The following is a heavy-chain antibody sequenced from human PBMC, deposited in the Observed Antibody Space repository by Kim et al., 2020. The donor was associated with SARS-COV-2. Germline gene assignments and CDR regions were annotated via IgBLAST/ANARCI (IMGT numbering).Heavy chain of an antibody. Sequence: GGSLRLSCVASGFTVSSNYMSWVRQAPGKGLEWVSVIYSGGGTYYADSVKGRITISRDNSKNTLFHQMNSMRAEETAVYYCARNGYSSGWYRNWGQGTLVTVSS. CDR1: GFTVSSNY. D-gene: IGHD6-19*01. J-gene: IGHJ4*02. CDR3: ARNGYSSGWYRN. CDR2: IYSGGGT. V-gene: IGHV3-53*01.